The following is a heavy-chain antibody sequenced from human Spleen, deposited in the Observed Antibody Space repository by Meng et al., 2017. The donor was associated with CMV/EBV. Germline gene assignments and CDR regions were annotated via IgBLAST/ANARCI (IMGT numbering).Heavy chain of an antibody. CDR2: MNPNSGNR. V-gene: IGHV1-8*02. CDR3: VREGLDA. CDR1: GGTFSSYA. J-gene: IGHJ5*02. Sequence: ASVKVSCKASGGTFSSYAISWVRQASGQGLEWLGYMNPNSGNRAYAQKFQGRFTITTNIAISTAYMELTSLKSEDTAVYYCVREGLDAWGQGTLVTVSS.